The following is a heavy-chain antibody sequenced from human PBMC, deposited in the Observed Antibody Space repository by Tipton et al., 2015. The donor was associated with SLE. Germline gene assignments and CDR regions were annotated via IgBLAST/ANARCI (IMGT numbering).Heavy chain of an antibody. CDR2: IKQDGSEK. J-gene: IGHJ4*02. CDR3: ARAGAGPKPY. V-gene: IGHV3-7*01. D-gene: IGHD6-19*01. Sequence: SLRLSCAASGFTFSSCSMNWVRQAPGKGLEWVANIKQDGSEKYYVDSVKGRFTISRDNAKNSLYLQMNSLRAEDTAVYYCARAGAGPKPYWGQGTLVTVSS. CDR1: GFTFSSCS.